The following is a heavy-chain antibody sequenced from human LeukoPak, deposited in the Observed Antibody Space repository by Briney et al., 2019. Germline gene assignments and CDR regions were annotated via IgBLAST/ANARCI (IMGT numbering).Heavy chain of an antibody. V-gene: IGHV4-39*01. CDR2: IYYSGST. CDR1: GGSISSSSYY. J-gene: IGHJ5*02. Sequence: SETLSLTCTVSGGSISSSSYYWGWIRQPPGKGLVWIGSIYYSGSTYYNPSLKSRVTTSVDASENQFSLKLSSVTAADTAVYYCGRHHYDRNGYNWFDPWGQGTLVTVSS. D-gene: IGHD3-22*01. CDR3: GRHHYDRNGYNWFDP.